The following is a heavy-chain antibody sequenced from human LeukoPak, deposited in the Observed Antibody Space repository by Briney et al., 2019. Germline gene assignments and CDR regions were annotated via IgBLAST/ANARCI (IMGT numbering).Heavy chain of an antibody. CDR3: AREKDGSSWGYFDY. D-gene: IGHD6-13*01. CDR2: IIPIFGTA. J-gene: IGHJ4*02. CDR1: GGTFSSYA. V-gene: IGHV1-69*13. Sequence: SVKVSCKASGGTFSSYAISRVRQAPGQGLKWMGGIIPIFGTANYAQKFQGRVTITANESTSTAYMELSSLRSEDTAVSYCAREKDGSSWGYFDYWGQGTLVTVSS.